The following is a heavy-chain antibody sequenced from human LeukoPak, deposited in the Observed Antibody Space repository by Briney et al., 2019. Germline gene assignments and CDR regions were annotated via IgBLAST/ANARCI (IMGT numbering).Heavy chain of an antibody. J-gene: IGHJ4*02. CDR1: GYSFISYW. Sequence: NRGESLKISCKGSGYSFISYWIGWVRQMPGKGLEWMGIIYPGDSDTRYSPSFQGQVTISADKSISTAYLQWSSLKASDTAMYYCARLVGQNNYYFDYWGQGTLVTVSS. V-gene: IGHV5-51*01. D-gene: IGHD1/OR15-1a*01. CDR2: IYPGDSDT. CDR3: ARLVGQNNYYFDY.